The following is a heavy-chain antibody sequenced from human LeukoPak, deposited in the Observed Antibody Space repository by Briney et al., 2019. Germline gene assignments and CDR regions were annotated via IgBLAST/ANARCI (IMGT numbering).Heavy chain of an antibody. CDR3: AKDDAWGRYKD. J-gene: IGHJ1*01. Sequence: GRSLRLSCAASEFTFSNYGMHWVRQAPGKGLEWVAAISYDGSNKYYADSVKGRFTVSRDNSKNTVSLQMNSLRGEDTAVYYCAKDDAWGRYKDWGQGTLVTVSS. CDR1: EFTFSNYG. D-gene: IGHD3-16*01. V-gene: IGHV3-30*18. CDR2: ISYDGSNK.